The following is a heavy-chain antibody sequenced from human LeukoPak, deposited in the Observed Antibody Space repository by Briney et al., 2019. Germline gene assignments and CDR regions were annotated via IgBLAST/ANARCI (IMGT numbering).Heavy chain of an antibody. CDR1: GGSFSGYY. CDR2: INHSGST. V-gene: IGHV4-34*01. D-gene: IGHD6-13*01. J-gene: IGHJ4*02. Sequence: PSETLSLTCAVYGGSFSGYYWSWIRQPPGKGLEWIGEINHSGSTNYNPSLKSRVTISVDTSKNQSSLKLSSVTAADTAVYYCARGLAAAGTKGYYWGQGTLVTVSS. CDR3: ARGLAAAGTKGYY.